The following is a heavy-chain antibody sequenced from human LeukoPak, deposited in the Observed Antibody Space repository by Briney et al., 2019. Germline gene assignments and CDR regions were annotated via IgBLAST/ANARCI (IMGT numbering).Heavy chain of an antibody. D-gene: IGHD3-10*01. CDR1: GGSISSSSYY. J-gene: IGHJ4*02. V-gene: IGHV4-39*07. CDR3: ARCDYYGSGSYSR. Sequence: SETLSLTCTVSGGSISSSSYYWGWIRQPPGKGLEWIGSIYYSGSTYYNPSLKSRVTISVDTSKNQSSLKLSSVTAADTAVYYCARCDYYGSGSYSRWGQGTLVTVSS. CDR2: IYYSGST.